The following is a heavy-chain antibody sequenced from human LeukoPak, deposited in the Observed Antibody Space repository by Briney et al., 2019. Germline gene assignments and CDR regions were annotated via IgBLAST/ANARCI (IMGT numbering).Heavy chain of an antibody. CDR1: GGSISSYY. D-gene: IGHD1-26*01. CDR3: ARVSQWELLGYFFDY. J-gene: IGHJ4*02. CDR2: IYDSGST. Sequence: SETLSLTFTVSGGSISSYYWSWIRQPPGKGLEWIGHIYDSGSTNYNPSLKSRVTISVDTSKNQFSLKLSSVTAADTAVYYCARVSQWELLGYFFDYWGQGTLVTVSS. V-gene: IGHV4-59*01.